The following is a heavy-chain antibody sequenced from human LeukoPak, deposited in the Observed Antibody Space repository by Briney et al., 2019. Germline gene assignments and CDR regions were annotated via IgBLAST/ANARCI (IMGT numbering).Heavy chain of an antibody. CDR1: GFTFRSYG. J-gene: IGHJ4*02. CDR3: AKDSPVATY. CDR2: VDSSGGGT. Sequence: GGSLRLSCAASGFTFRSYGMSWVRQAPGKGLEWVSSVDSSGGGTYYADSVKGRFTISRDNSKNTLYLQMNSLRDEDTAVYYCAKDSPVATYWGQGTLVTVSS. D-gene: IGHD5-12*01. V-gene: IGHV3-23*01.